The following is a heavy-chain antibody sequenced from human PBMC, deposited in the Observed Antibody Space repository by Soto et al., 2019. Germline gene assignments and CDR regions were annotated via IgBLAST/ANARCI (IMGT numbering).Heavy chain of an antibody. CDR2: IYYTGNT. CDR1: GGSMTSYY. D-gene: IGHD3-10*01. Sequence: PSETLSLTCTVSGGSMTSYYWSWIRQPPGKGLEWIGFIYYTGNTKYNASLKSRVTISVDTSKNQFSLKLHSMTAADTAVYYCARPMYFFGSGSYPWLAPWGQGTLVTVSS. V-gene: IGHV4-59*08. J-gene: IGHJ5*02. CDR3: ARPMYFFGSGSYPWLAP.